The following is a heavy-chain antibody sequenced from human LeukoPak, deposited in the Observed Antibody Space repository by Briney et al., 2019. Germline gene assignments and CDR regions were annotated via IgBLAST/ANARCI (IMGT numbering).Heavy chain of an antibody. CDR2: IYSGGST. V-gene: IGHV3-66*02. CDR1: GFTVSSNY. CDR3: ARGPLSIPPFGY. J-gene: IGHJ4*02. D-gene: IGHD3-3*01. Sequence: GGSLRLSCAASGFTVSSNYMSWVRQAPGKGLEWVSVIYSGGSTYYADSVKGRFTISRDNSKNTLYLQMNSLRAEDTAVYYCARGPLSIPPFGYWGQGTLVTVSS.